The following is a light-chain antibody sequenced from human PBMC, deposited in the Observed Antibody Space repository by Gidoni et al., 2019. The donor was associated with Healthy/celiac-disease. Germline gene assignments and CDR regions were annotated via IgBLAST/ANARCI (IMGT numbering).Light chain of an antibody. J-gene: IGKJ3*01. CDR2: GAS. CDR3: QQYGSSPFT. V-gene: IGKV3-20*01. Sequence: EIVLTQSPGTLSLSPGERAPPLQKPGQAPRLLIYGASSRATGIPDRFSGSGSGTDFTLTISRLEPEDFAVYYCQQYGSSPFTFGPGTKVDIK.